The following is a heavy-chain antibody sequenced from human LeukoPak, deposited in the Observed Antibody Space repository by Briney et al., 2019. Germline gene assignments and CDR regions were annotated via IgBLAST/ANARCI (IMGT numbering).Heavy chain of an antibody. J-gene: IGHJ4*02. Sequence: SETLSLTCTVSGGSISSYYWSWIRQPPGKGLEWIGYIYYSGSTNYNPSLKSRVTISVDTSKNQFSLKLSSVTAADTAVYYCARSRYSGSYYWGQGTLVTVSS. CDR3: ARSRYSGSYY. D-gene: IGHD1-26*01. CDR2: IYYSGST. CDR1: GGSISSYY. V-gene: IGHV4-59*08.